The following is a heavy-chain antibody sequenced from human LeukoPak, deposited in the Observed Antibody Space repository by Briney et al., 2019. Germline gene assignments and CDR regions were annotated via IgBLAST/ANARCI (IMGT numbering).Heavy chain of an antibody. Sequence: ASVKVSCKASGYRLRNHGISWVRQAPGQGLEWMGWVGADSGDTHGDTHYAEKLQGRVTMTTDTSTDTAYMDLRSLTSDDTAVYYCARGSSPYNWYFDLWGRGTLVTVSS. D-gene: IGHD4-11*01. CDR3: ARGSSPYNWYFDL. CDR1: GYRLRNHG. V-gene: IGHV1-18*01. J-gene: IGHJ2*01. CDR2: VGADSGDTHGDT.